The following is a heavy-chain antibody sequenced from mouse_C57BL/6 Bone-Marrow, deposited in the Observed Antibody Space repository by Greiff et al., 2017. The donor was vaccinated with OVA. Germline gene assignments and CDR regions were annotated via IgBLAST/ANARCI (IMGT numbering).Heavy chain of an antibody. V-gene: IGHV1-55*01. J-gene: IGHJ4*01. CDR2: IYPGSGST. CDR1: GYTFTSYW. D-gene: IGHD2-1*01. Sequence: QVQLQPPGAELVKPGASVKMSCKASGYTFTSYWITWVKQRPGQGLEWIGDIYPGSGSTNYNEKFKSKATLTVDTSSSTAYMQLSSLTSEDSAVYYCARENYGNYYAMDYWGQGTSVTVSS. CDR3: ARENYGNYYAMDY.